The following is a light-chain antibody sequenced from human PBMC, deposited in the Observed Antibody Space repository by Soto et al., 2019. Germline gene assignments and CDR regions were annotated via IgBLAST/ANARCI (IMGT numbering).Light chain of an antibody. CDR3: QQYNNYVT. V-gene: IGKV3-15*01. CDR1: QSVSIN. Sequence: EIVMTQSPATLSVSPGERATLSCRASQSVSINLAWYQHKPGQAPRLLIFGASTRATGIPARFSGSGSGTEFTLTISSLQSEDFALYYCQQYNNYVTFGQGTRLEIK. J-gene: IGKJ5*01. CDR2: GAS.